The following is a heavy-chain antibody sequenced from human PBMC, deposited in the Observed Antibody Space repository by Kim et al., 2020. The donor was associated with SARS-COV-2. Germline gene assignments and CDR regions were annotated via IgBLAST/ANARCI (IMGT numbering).Heavy chain of an antibody. J-gene: IGHJ5*02. V-gene: IGHV3-15*01. CDR1: GFTFSNAW. CDR3: TTVAGQQLANWFDP. D-gene: IGHD6-13*01. Sequence: GGSLRLSCAASGFTFSNAWMSWVRQAPGKGLEWVGRIKSKTDGGTTDYAAPVKGRFTISRDDSKNTLYLQMNSLKTEDTAVYYCTTVAGQQLANWFDPWGQGTLVTVSS. CDR2: IKSKTDGGTT.